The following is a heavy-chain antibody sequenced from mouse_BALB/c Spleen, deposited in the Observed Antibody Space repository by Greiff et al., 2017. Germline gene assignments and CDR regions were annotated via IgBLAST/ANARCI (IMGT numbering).Heavy chain of an antibody. CDR2: ISNGGGST. J-gene: IGHJ4*01. CDR1: GFTFSSYT. V-gene: IGHV5-12-2*01. CDR3: AIITTATYAMDY. D-gene: IGHD1-2*01. Sequence: DVQLVESGGGLVQPGGSLKLSCAASGFTFSSYTMSWVRQTPEKRLEWVAYISNGGGSTYYPDTVKGRFTISRDNAKNTLYLQMSSLKSEDTAMYYCAIITTATYAMDYWGQGTSVTVSS.